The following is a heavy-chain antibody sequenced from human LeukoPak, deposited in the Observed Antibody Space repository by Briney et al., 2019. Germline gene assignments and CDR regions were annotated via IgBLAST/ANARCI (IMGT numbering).Heavy chain of an antibody. D-gene: IGHD6-13*01. J-gene: IGHJ4*02. CDR3: ARDYSSSWRMKGYFDY. Sequence: GGSLRLSCAASGFTFSSYAMSWVRQAPGKGLEWVSAISGSGGSTYYADSVKGRFTISRDNAKNSLYLQMNSLRAEDTAVYYCARDYSSSWRMKGYFDYWGQGTLVTVSS. CDR1: GFTFSSYA. V-gene: IGHV3-23*01. CDR2: ISGSGGST.